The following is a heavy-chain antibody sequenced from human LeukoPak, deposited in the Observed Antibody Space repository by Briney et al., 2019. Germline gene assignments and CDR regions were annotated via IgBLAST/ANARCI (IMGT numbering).Heavy chain of an antibody. D-gene: IGHD2-2*02. J-gene: IGHJ4*02. Sequence: GGSLRLSCAVSGFMFSQHTMSWVRQAPGKRLEWVSSISGSGDATRYADSVMGRFTISRDNAKNTLSLQMNSLRAEDTAVYYCGRGFSIVPAGIPDYWGLGTLVTVSS. V-gene: IGHV3-23*01. CDR2: ISGSGDAT. CDR1: GFMFSQHT. CDR3: GRGFSIVPAGIPDY.